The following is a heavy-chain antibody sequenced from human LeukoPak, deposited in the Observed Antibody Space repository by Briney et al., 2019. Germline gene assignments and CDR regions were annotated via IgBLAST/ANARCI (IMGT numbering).Heavy chain of an antibody. D-gene: IGHD3-10*01. J-gene: IGHJ4*02. Sequence: SETLSLTCTVSGYSISSGYYWGWIRQPPGKGLEWIGSIYHSGSTYYNPSLKSRVTISVDTSKNQFSLKLSSVTAADTAVYYCAREIGGFMVRGVIDYWGQGTLVTVSS. CDR2: IYHSGST. CDR3: AREIGGFMVRGVIDY. CDR1: GYSISSGYY. V-gene: IGHV4-38-2*02.